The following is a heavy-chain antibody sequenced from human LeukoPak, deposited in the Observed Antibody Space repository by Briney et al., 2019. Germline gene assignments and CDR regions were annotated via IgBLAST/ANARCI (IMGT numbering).Heavy chain of an antibody. Sequence: ESGPTLVNPTQTLTLTCTFSGFSLTSSGVGVGWIRQPPGKALEWLTLIYWNDEKHYSPSLRTRLTITKDTSNNQVVLTLTNMDPVDTATYYCVRRGLDGSYLDYWGQGTLVTVSS. J-gene: IGHJ4*02. CDR3: VRRGLDGSYLDY. CDR2: IYWNDEK. V-gene: IGHV2-5*01. D-gene: IGHD1-26*01. CDR1: GFSLTSSGVG.